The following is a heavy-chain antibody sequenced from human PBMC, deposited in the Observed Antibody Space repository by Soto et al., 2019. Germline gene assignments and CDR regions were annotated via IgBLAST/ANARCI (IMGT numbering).Heavy chain of an antibody. CDR3: AKDFTTYYDFWSGSDHYYGMDV. J-gene: IGHJ6*02. Sequence: PGGSLRLSCAASGFTFSSYGMHWVRQAPGKGLEWVAVISYDGSNKYYADSVKGRFTISRDNSKNTLYLQMNSLRAEDTAVYYCAKDFTTYYDFWSGSDHYYGMDVWGQGTTVTVSS. D-gene: IGHD3-3*01. CDR2: ISYDGSNK. V-gene: IGHV3-30*18. CDR1: GFTFSSYG.